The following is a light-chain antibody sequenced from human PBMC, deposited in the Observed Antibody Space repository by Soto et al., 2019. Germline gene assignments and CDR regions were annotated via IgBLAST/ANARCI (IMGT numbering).Light chain of an antibody. Sequence: EIVLTQSPGTLSLSPGERATLSCRASRSFSNTYLAWYQQRPGQAPGLLIYCAYFWATGIPDRYSGSGSRTDFTLTLSRLEPEDFALYYCQQDGSAPTFGQGTKVDIK. J-gene: IGKJ1*01. CDR2: CAY. CDR3: QQDGSAPT. CDR1: RSFSNTY. V-gene: IGKV3-20*01.